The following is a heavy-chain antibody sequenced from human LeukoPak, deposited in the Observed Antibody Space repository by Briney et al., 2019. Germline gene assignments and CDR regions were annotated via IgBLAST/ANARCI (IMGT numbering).Heavy chain of an antibody. V-gene: IGHV1-18*01. D-gene: IGHD1-14*01. J-gene: IGHJ4*02. CDR3: ARNHPTGTTGNGVDY. Sequence: ASVKVSCKASGYTFTSHGISWVRQAPGQGLEWMGWISAYNGNTNYAQKLQGRVTMTTDTSTSTAYMELRSLRFDDTAVYYWARNHPTGTTGNGVDYWGQETLVTVSS. CDR2: ISAYNGNT. CDR1: GYTFTSHG.